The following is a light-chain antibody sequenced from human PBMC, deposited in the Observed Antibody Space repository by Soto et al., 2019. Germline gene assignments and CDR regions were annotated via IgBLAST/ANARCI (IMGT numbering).Light chain of an antibody. J-gene: IGKJ5*01. Sequence: DIQMTQSPSSLSASVGDRVTITCRASQGINSWLAWYQQKPDKAPKSLIYDASSLQSGVPSRFSGSASGTEFTLTISSLQSEDFAVYYCQQYNNWPFITFGQGTRLEIK. CDR2: DAS. CDR3: QQYNNWPFIT. CDR1: QGINSW. V-gene: IGKV1D-16*01.